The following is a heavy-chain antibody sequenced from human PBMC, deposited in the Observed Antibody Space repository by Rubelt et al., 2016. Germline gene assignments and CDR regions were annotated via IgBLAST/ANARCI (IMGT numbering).Heavy chain of an antibody. D-gene: IGHD3-22*01. Sequence: GRFTISRDNSKNTLYLQMNSLRAEDTAVYYCAKYTYYYDSSGYSSKAGFDYWGQGTLVTVSS. CDR3: AKYTYYYDSSGYSSKAGFDY. V-gene: IGHV3-23*01. J-gene: IGHJ4*02.